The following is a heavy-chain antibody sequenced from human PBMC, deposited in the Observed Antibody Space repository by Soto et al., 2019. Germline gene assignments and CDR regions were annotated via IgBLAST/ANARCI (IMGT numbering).Heavy chain of an antibody. CDR2: FYSSGSP. J-gene: IGHJ4*02. CDR3: AREFYYDSSGIGFDS. CDR1: GGSLSGYY. D-gene: IGHD3-22*01. V-gene: IGHV4-59*01. Sequence: SETLSLTCTASGGSLSGYYWSWIRQPPGKGLEWIGDFYSSGSPHHNPSLKSRVSISEDRSKNEFSLKLSSVTAADTAIYYCAREFYYDSSGIGFDSWGQGTLVTVSS.